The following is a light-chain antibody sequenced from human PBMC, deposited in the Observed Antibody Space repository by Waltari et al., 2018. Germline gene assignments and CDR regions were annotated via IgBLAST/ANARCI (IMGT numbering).Light chain of an antibody. V-gene: IGKV3D-15*01. Sequence: EIVMTQSPGTLSVSPGERATLSCRASRSVNSKLVWYQQKPGQAPRLLINAASTRATGIPARFSGSGSGTEFTITINSLQSEDFAVYYCQQYDNWPYTFGQGTKLEIK. CDR2: AAS. J-gene: IGKJ2*01. CDR1: RSVNSK. CDR3: QQYDNWPYT.